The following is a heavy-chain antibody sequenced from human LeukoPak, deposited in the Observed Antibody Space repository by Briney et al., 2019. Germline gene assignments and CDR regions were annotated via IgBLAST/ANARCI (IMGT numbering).Heavy chain of an antibody. J-gene: IGHJ5*02. CDR1: GGTFSSYA. CDR3: ARVLGSWTTHKYNWFDP. V-gene: IGHV1-69*13. D-gene: IGHD1-26*01. Sequence: GASVKVSCKASGGTFSSYAISWVRQAPGQGLEWMGGIIPIFGTANYAQKFQGRVTITADESTSTAYMELSSLRSEDTAVYYCARVLGSWTTHKYNWFDPWGQGTLVTVSS. CDR2: IIPIFGTA.